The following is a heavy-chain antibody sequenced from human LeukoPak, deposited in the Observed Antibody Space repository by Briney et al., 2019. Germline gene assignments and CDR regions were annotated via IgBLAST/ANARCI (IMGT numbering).Heavy chain of an antibody. V-gene: IGHV1-69*05. D-gene: IGHD4-23*01. J-gene: IGHJ3*02. CDR1: GGTFSSYA. CDR2: IIPIFGTA. CDR3: ARDYGGNSLAFDI. Sequence: ASVKVSCKASGGTFSSYAISWARQAPAQGLEWMGGIIPIFGTANYAQKFQGRVTITTDESTSTAYMELSSLRSEDTAVYYCARDYGGNSLAFDIWGQGTMVTVSS.